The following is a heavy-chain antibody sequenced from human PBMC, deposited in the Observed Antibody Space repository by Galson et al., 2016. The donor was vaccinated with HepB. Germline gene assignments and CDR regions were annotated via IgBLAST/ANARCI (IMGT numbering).Heavy chain of an antibody. CDR1: GFTFRSYG. CDR2: ISYDVSNK. V-gene: IGHV3-30*03. D-gene: IGHD2-21*02. Sequence: SLRLSCAASGFTFRSYGMHWVRQAPGKGLEWVAAISYDVSNKYYADSVKGRFTISRDNSKNTLYLQMNSLRAEDTAVYYCARGGPFCGGDCYNSWGQGILGTVSS. J-gene: IGHJ4*02. CDR3: ARGGPFCGGDCYNS.